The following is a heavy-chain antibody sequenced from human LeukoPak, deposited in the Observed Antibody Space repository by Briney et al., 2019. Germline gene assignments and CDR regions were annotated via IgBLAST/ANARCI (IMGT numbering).Heavy chain of an antibody. CDR3: ARVVASTSIDS. V-gene: IGHV4-4*07. D-gene: IGHD2-15*01. CDR2: IYTSGST. CDR1: GGSISSYY. Sequence: SETLSLTCTVSGGSISSYYWSWIRQPAGNGLEWIGRIYTSGSTNYNPSLQSRVTISVDTSTNRFSLKLTSVTAADTALYYCARVVASTSIDSWGQGTLVTVSS. J-gene: IGHJ4*02.